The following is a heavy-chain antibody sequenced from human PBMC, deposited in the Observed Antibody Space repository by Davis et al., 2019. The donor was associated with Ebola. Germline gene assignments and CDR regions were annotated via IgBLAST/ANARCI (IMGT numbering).Heavy chain of an antibody. D-gene: IGHD1-26*01. CDR1: GGSISSYY. CDR3: ARAGVGATTSYFDY. CDR2: IYYSGST. J-gene: IGHJ4*02. V-gene: IGHV4-59*01. Sequence: GSLRLSCTVSGGSISSYYWSWIRQPPGKGLEWIGYIYYSGSTNYNPSLKSRVTISVDTSKNQFSLKLSSVTAADTAVYYCARAGVGATTSYFDYWGQGTLVTVSS.